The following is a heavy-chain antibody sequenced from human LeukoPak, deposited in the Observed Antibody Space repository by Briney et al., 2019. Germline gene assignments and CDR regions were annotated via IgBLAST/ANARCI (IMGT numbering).Heavy chain of an antibody. Sequence: SETLSLTCAVYGGSFSGYYWSWIRQPPGKGLEWIGEINHSGSTNYNPSLKSRVTISVDTSKNQFSLKLSSVTAADTAVYYCARGRGGSFDYWGQGTLVTVPS. J-gene: IGHJ4*02. CDR2: INHSGST. CDR3: ARGRGGSFDY. D-gene: IGHD2-15*01. CDR1: GGSFSGYY. V-gene: IGHV4-34*01.